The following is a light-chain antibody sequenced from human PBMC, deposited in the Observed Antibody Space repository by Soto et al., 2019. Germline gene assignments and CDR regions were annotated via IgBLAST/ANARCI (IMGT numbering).Light chain of an antibody. Sequence: DIVMTQSPLSLPVTPGEPASISCRSTQSLLHSNGYNYLDWYLQRPGQSPQLLIYGGSNRASGVPDRFSGSGSGTDFTLKISRVEAEDVGVYYCMQDLQTPLTFGGGTKVDIK. CDR1: QSLLHSNGYNY. V-gene: IGKV2-28*01. CDR3: MQDLQTPLT. CDR2: GGS. J-gene: IGKJ4*01.